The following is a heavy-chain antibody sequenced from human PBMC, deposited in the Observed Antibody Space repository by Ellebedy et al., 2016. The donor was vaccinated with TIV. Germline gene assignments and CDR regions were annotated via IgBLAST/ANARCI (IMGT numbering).Heavy chain of an antibody. CDR1: GYTFTDYY. J-gene: IGHJ5*02. Sequence: AASVKVSCKASGYTFTDYYIHWARQAPGQGLEWMGMIKPSGDNSSYELRFQGRLTMTVDTSTTTFYLELTSLRYDDTAVYYCARDGNWNYARFDPWGQGTLVTVSS. D-gene: IGHD1-7*01. CDR3: ARDGNWNYARFDP. CDR2: IKPSGDNS. V-gene: IGHV1-46*01.